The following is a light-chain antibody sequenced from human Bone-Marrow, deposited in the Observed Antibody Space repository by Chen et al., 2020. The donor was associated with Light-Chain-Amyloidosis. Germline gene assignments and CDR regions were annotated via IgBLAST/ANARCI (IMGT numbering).Light chain of an antibody. CDR3: MQGTHWPPVT. CDR1: QGLVHSDGNTY. J-gene: IGKJ2*01. V-gene: IGKV2-30*02. CDR2: KVF. Sequence: DVVMTQSPLSLSVSLGQPASISCRSSQGLVHSDGNTYLNWFHQRPGQSPRRLIYKVFNRDSGVPDRFSGSGLGTDFTLKISRVDAEDVGIYYCMQGTHWPPVTFGQGTKLEIK.